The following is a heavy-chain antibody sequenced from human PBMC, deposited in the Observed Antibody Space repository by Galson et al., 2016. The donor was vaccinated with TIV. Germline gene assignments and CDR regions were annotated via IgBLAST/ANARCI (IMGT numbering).Heavy chain of an antibody. D-gene: IGHD3-22*01. CDR3: ARDRGSMTMILVVNCYYGMDV. CDR2: INPKTFNT. V-gene: IGHV1-8*01. Sequence: SVKVSCKASGYTFTNYNINWVRQAPGKGLEWMGWINPKTFNTGSAQKFRGRLTMTRDTSISTAYMELRSLRSDDTAVYYCARDRGSMTMILVVNCYYGMDVWGQGTTVTVSS. J-gene: IGHJ6*02. CDR1: GYTFTNYN.